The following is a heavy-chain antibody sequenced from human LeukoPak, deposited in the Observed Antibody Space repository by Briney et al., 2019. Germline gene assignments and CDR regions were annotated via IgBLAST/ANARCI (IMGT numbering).Heavy chain of an antibody. CDR1: GYSFTSYW. V-gene: IGHV5-51*01. D-gene: IGHD3-10*01. CDR2: IYPGDSDT. CDR3: ARQWIAGYCGSGKQNDYYYYYGMDV. J-gene: IGHJ6*02. Sequence: TGESLKISCKGSGYSFTSYWIGWVRQMPGKGLEWMGIIYPGDSDTRYSPSFQGQVTISADKSISTAYLQWSSLKASDTAMYYCARQWIAGYCGSGKQNDYYYYYGMDVWGQGTTVTVSS.